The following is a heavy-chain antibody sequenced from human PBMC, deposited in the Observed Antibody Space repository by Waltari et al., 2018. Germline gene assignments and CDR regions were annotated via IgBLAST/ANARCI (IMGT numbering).Heavy chain of an antibody. CDR2: ISGSGDSV. D-gene: IGHD6-6*01. J-gene: IGHJ4*02. CDR3: EVSSSSFGNY. Sequence: EVKLLQSGGDLVQPGGSRRLSCAASGFTFSNYAMDWVRQAPGEGLEWVSSISGSGDSVDSADSVKGRFTTSRDNSKNIMYLQMNSLRVEDTALYYCEVSSSSFGNYWGQGTLVTVSS. CDR1: GFTFSNYA. V-gene: IGHV3-23*01.